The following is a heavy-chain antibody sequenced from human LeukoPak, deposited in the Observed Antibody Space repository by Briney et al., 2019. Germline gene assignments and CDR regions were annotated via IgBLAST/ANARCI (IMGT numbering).Heavy chain of an antibody. V-gene: IGHV1-69*13. CDR3: ARVGDYDSSGYYLNYYFDY. J-gene: IGHJ4*02. D-gene: IGHD3-22*01. Sequence: SVKVSCKASGGTFSSYAISWVRQAPGQGLEWIGGIIPIFGTANYAQKFQGRVTITADESTSTAYMELSSLRSEDTAVYYCARVGDYDSSGYYLNYYFDYWGQGTLVTVSS. CDR2: IIPIFGTA. CDR1: GGTFSSYA.